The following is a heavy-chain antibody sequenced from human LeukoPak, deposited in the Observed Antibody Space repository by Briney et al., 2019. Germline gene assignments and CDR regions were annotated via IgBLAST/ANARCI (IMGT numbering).Heavy chain of an antibody. Sequence: ASVKVSCKASGYTFTGYDVNWVRQATGQGLEWMGWMNPNSGNTGYAQKFQGRVTVTRNTSISTAYMELSSLRSEDTAVYYCARGLQAAAGTIDYWGQGTLVTVSS. J-gene: IGHJ4*02. CDR1: GYTFTGYD. CDR3: ARGLQAAAGTIDY. D-gene: IGHD6-13*01. CDR2: MNPNSGNT. V-gene: IGHV1-8*01.